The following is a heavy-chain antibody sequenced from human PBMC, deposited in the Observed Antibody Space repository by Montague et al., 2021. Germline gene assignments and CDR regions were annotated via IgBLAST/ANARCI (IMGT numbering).Heavy chain of an antibody. CDR1: SGSIFHAH. D-gene: IGHD3-10*01. V-gene: IGHV4-59*08. CDR2: MFYGGAT. J-gene: IGHJ5*02. CDR3: AKQDYFVSGTSYKGFDP. Sequence: SETLSLTCTVSSGSIFHAHWSWVRQPPGKGLEWLWSMFYGGATSNNPSLKSRVTMSIDTSTNQFSLKLSFVTAADTAVYYCAKQDYFVSGTSYKGFDPWGQGILVTVSS.